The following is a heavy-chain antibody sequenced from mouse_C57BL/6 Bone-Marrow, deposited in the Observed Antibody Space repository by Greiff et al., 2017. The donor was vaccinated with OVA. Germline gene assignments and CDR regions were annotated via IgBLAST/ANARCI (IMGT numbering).Heavy chain of an antibody. Sequence: VHLVESGPGLVAPSQSLSITCTVSGFSLTSYAISWVRQPPGKGLEWLGVIWTGGGTNYNSALKSRLSISKDNSKSQVILKMNSLQTDDTARYCCARKSSTVMDAMDYWGQGTSVTVSS. CDR1: GFSLTSYA. CDR2: IWTGGGT. D-gene: IGHD1-1*01. V-gene: IGHV2-9-1*01. J-gene: IGHJ4*01. CDR3: ARKSSTVMDAMDY.